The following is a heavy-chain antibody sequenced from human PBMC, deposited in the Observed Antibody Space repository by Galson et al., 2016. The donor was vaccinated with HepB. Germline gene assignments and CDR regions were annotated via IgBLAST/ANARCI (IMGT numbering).Heavy chain of an antibody. V-gene: IGHV1-24*01. CDR2: FDPEEGTT. J-gene: IGHJ6*02. D-gene: IGHD3-9*01. CDR3: AGDWFSEGDYGLDV. Sequence: QSGAEVTKPGESLKISCKVSGYTLSELNIHWVRQIPGKGLEWVGGFDPEEGTTIHAQKFQGRVTFTEDTSTDTAYMELRSLKSDDTAIYYCAGDWFSEGDYGLDVWGQGTTVIVSS. CDR1: GYTLSELN.